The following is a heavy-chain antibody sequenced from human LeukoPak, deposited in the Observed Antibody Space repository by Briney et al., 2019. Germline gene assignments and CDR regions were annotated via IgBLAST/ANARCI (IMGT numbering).Heavy chain of an antibody. CDR2: INPSGGST. D-gene: IGHD3-22*01. J-gene: IGHJ4*02. Sequence: ASVKVSCKASGYTFTSYYMHWVRQAPGQGLEWMGIINPSGGSTSYAQKFQGRVTITADESTSTAYMELSSLRSEDTAVYYCARDRYYYDSSGYYHSYFDYWGQGTLVTVSS. V-gene: IGHV1-46*01. CDR3: ARDRYYYDSSGYYHSYFDY. CDR1: GYTFTSYY.